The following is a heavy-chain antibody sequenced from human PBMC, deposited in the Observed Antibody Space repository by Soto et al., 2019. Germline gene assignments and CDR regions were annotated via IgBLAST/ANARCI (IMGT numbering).Heavy chain of an antibody. CDR2: IYSSGST. CDR1: GGSISGYY. J-gene: IGHJ3*02. D-gene: IGHD1-26*01. V-gene: IGHV4-4*07. CDR3: AGREGVGGGHDI. Sequence: QVQLQESGPGLVKPSETLSLTCTVSGGSISGYYWSWIRQPAGKGLEWIGRIYSSGSTNDNPSLQGRVSMSVDTSRNQFSLRLNSVPAADTAVYYCAGREGVGGGHDIWGQGTMVTVSS.